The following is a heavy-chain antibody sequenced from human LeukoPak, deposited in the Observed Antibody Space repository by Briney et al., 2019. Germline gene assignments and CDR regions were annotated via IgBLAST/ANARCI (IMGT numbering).Heavy chain of an antibody. V-gene: IGHV4-39*01. CDR2: IYYSGST. J-gene: IGHJ4*02. Sequence: SETLSLTCTVSGGSISSSSYYWGWIRQPPGKGLERIGSIYYSGSTYYNPSLKSRVTISVDTSKNQFSLKLSSVTAADTAVYYCARHTYYYDSSGYYLIDYWGQGTLVTVSS. CDR3: ARHTYYYDSSGYYLIDY. CDR1: GGSISSSSYY. D-gene: IGHD3-22*01.